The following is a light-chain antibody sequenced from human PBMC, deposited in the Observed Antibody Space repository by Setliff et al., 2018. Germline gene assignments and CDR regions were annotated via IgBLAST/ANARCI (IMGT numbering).Light chain of an antibody. CDR1: SSDVGGYNY. V-gene: IGLV2-14*01. CDR2: EVS. J-gene: IGLJ1*01. Sequence: ALTQPASVSGSPGQSITISCTGTSSDVGGYNYVSWYQQHPGKAPKLMIYEVSNRPSGVSNRFSGSKSGNTASLTISGLQAEDEADYYCSSYTSSISYVFGTGTKVTVL. CDR3: SSYTSSISYV.